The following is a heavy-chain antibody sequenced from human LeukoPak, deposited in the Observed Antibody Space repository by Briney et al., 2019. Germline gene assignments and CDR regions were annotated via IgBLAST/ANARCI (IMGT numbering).Heavy chain of an antibody. J-gene: IGHJ4*02. CDR3: AKEAGATGYFDY. Sequence: PGGSLRLSCAASGFTFSSHAMSWVRQAPGKGLEWVSAISGSGSTYYAGSVKGRFTISRDNSKNSLYLQMNSLRADDTAVYYCAKEAGATGYFDYWGQRTLVTVSS. D-gene: IGHD1-26*01. CDR1: GFTFSSHA. CDR2: ISGSGST. V-gene: IGHV3-23*01.